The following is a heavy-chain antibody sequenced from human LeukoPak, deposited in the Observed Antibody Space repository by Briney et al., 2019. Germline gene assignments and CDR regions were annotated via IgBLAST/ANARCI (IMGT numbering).Heavy chain of an antibody. D-gene: IGHD6-6*01. V-gene: IGHV5-51*01. CDR1: GSSFTSYW. Sequence: GASLKISCKGSGSSFTSYWIGWVRQMPGKGLEWMGIIYPGDSDTRYSPSFQGQVTISADKSISTAYLQWSSLKASDTAMYYCASSLAARQLDYWGQGTLVTVSS. J-gene: IGHJ4*02. CDR3: ASSLAARQLDY. CDR2: IYPGDSDT.